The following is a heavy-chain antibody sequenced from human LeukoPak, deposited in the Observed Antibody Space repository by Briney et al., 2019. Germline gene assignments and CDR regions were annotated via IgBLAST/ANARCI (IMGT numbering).Heavy chain of an antibody. D-gene: IGHD2-21*01. Sequence: GGSLRLSCVASGFSFGNYAMSWVRQAPGKGLQWVSQISGTGGATWYAGFARDRFTISRDKSKMTLYLQMSGLRVEDTAMYYCVKDPRDTYGTNWFVSWGQGTLLIVSS. CDR3: VKDPRDTYGTNWFVS. CDR2: ISGTGGAT. J-gene: IGHJ5*01. V-gene: IGHV3-23*01. CDR1: GFSFGNYA.